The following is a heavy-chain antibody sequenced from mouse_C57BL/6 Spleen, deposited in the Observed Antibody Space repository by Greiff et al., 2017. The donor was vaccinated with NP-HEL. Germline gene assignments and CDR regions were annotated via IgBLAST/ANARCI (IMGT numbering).Heavy chain of an antibody. CDR3: ARHPTTEASYDY. Sequence: QVQLQQPGAELVRPGSSVKLSCKASGYTFTSYWMHWVKQRPIQGLEWIGNIDPSDSETHYNQKFKDKATLTVDKSSSTASMQLRRRRSEDSAVYYCARHPTTEASYDYWGQGTTLTVSS. D-gene: IGHD1-1*01. CDR1: GYTFTSYW. J-gene: IGHJ2*01. V-gene: IGHV1-52*01. CDR2: IDPSDSET.